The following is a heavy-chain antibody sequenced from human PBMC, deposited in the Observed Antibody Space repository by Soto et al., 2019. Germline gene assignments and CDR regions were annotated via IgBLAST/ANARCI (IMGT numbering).Heavy chain of an antibody. D-gene: IGHD3-10*01. V-gene: IGHV1-18*04. Sequence: QVQLVQSGAEVKKPGASVKVSCKASGYTFTSYGVSWVRQAPGQGLEWMGWISGYNGNTNYAQKLQGRVTVTTDTSTSTAYMELRSLRSDDTAVYYCARAGKYYYGSGSPYYYGMDVWGQGITVTVSS. CDR2: ISGYNGNT. J-gene: IGHJ6*02. CDR3: ARAGKYYYGSGSPYYYGMDV. CDR1: GYTFTSYG.